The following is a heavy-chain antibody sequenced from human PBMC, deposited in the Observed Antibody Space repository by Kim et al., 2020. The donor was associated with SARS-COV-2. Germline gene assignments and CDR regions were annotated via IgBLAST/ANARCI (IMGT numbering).Heavy chain of an antibody. D-gene: IGHD6-13*01. CDR3: ARVGLSSSCYIDY. J-gene: IGHJ4*02. Sequence: SNPSLKRRVTISVDTSKNHVSLKLSSVTPADTTVYYCARVGLSSSCYIDYWGQGTLVTVSS. V-gene: IGHV4-34*13.